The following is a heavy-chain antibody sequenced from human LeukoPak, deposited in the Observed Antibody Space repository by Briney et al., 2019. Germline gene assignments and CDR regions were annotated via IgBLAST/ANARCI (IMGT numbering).Heavy chain of an antibody. J-gene: IGHJ6*02. CDR2: IIPILGIA. Sequence: SVKVSCKASGGTFSSYAISWVRQAPGQGLEWMGRIIPILGIANYAQKFQGRVTIIADKFTSTAYMELSSLRSEDTAMYYCARDQKVGATPYFGMDVWGQGTTVTVSS. CDR3: ARDQKVGATPYFGMDV. D-gene: IGHD1-26*01. CDR1: GGTFSSYA. V-gene: IGHV1-69*04.